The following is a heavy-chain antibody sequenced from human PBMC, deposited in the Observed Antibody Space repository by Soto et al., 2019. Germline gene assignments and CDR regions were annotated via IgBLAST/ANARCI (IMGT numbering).Heavy chain of an antibody. J-gene: IGHJ6*02. D-gene: IGHD3-10*01. V-gene: IGHV3-23*01. Sequence: EVRLLESGGGLVQPGGSLRLSCAASGFTFSSYAMSWVRQAPGKGLEWVSAISGSGGSTYYADSVKGRFTISRDNSKNTLYLQMNSLRAEDTAVYYCASYGSGSYHYYYYGMDVWGQGTTVTVSS. CDR1: GFTFSSYA. CDR3: ASYGSGSYHYYYYGMDV. CDR2: ISGSGGST.